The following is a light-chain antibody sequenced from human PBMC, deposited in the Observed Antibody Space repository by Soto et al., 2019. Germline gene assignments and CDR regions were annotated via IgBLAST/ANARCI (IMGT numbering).Light chain of an antibody. CDR2: GAS. V-gene: IGKV3-15*01. CDR3: QQYGSSPWT. Sequence: EIVLTHSPATLSVSPWERATLSFRSSQSVSSNLAWYQQKPGQAPRLLIYGASTRATGIPARFSGSGSGTEFTLTISRLEPEDFAVYYCQQYGSSPWTFGQGTKVDIK. CDR1: QSVSSN. J-gene: IGKJ1*01.